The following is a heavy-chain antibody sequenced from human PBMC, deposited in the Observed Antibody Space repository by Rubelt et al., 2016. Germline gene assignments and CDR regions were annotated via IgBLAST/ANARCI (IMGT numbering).Heavy chain of an antibody. CDR3: ARDASEWSRDS. V-gene: IGHV3-23*01. CDR1: GFTFRSYT. Sequence: EVHLLESGGGLVQPGGSLRLSCAASGFTFRSYTMTWVRQAPGKGLEWGSTISRSAGSTSYADSVKGRCTISRSDAKNSLFLQMNSRKVDDTAIYYCARDASEWSRDSWGQGTLVTVSS. CDR2: ISRSAGST. J-gene: IGHJ5*02. D-gene: IGHD3-3*01.